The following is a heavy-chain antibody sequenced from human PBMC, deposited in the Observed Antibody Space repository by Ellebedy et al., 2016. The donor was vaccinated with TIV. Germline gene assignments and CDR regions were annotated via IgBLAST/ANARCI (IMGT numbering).Heavy chain of an antibody. D-gene: IGHD6-19*01. V-gene: IGHV5-51*01. Sequence: GESLKISCKGSGYSFTSYWIGWVRQMPGKGLEWMGIIYPGDSDTRYSPSFQGHVTISADKSISTAYLQWGSLGASDTAIYYCARLRAAVPGTRHLGWYFDVWGRGTLVTVSS. J-gene: IGHJ2*01. CDR3: ARLRAAVPGTRHLGWYFDV. CDR1: GYSFTSYW. CDR2: IYPGDSDT.